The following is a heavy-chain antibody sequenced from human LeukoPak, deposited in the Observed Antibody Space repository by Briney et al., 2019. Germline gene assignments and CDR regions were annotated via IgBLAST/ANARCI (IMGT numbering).Heavy chain of an antibody. Sequence: PSETLSLTCTVSGGSISSSSYYWGWIRQPPGKGLEWIGSIYYSGSAYYNPSLKSRVTISVDTSKNQFSLKLSSVTAADTAVYYCARLEGIAAAGYWGQGTPVTVSS. CDR1: GGSISSSSYY. D-gene: IGHD6-13*01. V-gene: IGHV4-39*01. CDR2: IYYSGSA. CDR3: ARLEGIAAAGY. J-gene: IGHJ4*02.